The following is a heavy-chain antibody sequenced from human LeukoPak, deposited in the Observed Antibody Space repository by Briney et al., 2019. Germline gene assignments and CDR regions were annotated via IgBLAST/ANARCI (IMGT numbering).Heavy chain of an antibody. J-gene: IGHJ5*02. CDR2: ISGSGGST. D-gene: IGHD1-26*01. CDR3: AKVSRYSGSYYSFWRRPNWFDP. V-gene: IGHV3-23*01. CDR1: GFTFSSYA. Sequence: GGSLRLSCAASGFTFSSYAMSWVRQAPGKGLEWVSAISGSGGSTYYADFVKGRFTISRDNSKNTLYLQMNSLRAEDTAVYYCAKVSRYSGSYYSFWRRPNWFDPWGQGTLVTVSS.